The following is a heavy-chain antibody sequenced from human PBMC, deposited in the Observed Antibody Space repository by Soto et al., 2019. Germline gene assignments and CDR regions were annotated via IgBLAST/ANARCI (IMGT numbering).Heavy chain of an antibody. Sequence: GASVKVSCKASGYTFTGYYMHWVRQAPGQGLEWMGWINPNSGGANYAQKFQGWVTMTRDTSISTAYMELSRLRSDDTAVYYCARDPTRRGYSYGYPDGMDVWGQGTTVTVS. J-gene: IGHJ6*02. CDR1: GYTFTGYY. V-gene: IGHV1-2*04. CDR2: INPNSGGA. CDR3: ARDPTRRGYSYGYPDGMDV. D-gene: IGHD5-18*01.